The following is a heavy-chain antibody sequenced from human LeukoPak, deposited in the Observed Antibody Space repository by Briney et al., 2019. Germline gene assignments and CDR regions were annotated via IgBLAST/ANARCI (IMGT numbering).Heavy chain of an antibody. V-gene: IGHV4-61*02. CDR1: GGSISSGSYY. D-gene: IGHD3-3*01. CDR3: AASPGYYDFWSGYDYYMDV. J-gene: IGHJ6*03. Sequence: SQTLSLTCTVSGGSISSGSYYWSWIRQPAGKGLEWIGRIYTSGSTNYNPSLKSRVTISVDTSKNQFSLKLSSVTAADTAVYYCAASPGYYDFWSGYDYYMDVWGKGTTVTVSS. CDR2: IYTSGST.